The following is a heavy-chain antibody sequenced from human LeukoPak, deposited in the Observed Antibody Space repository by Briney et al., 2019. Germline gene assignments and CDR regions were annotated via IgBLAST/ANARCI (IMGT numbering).Heavy chain of an antibody. CDR2: INHSGST. J-gene: IGHJ3*02. D-gene: IGHD2-2*01. CDR3: ARHVAVVVPAATRGAFDI. CDR1: GGSISSYY. V-gene: IGHV4-34*01. Sequence: PAGTLSLTCTVSGGSISSYYWSWIRQPPGKGLEWIGEINHSGSTNYNPASKSRVTISSSTYKNNFSLKLSSVTAADTAVYYCARHVAVVVPAATRGAFDIWGQGTMVTVSS.